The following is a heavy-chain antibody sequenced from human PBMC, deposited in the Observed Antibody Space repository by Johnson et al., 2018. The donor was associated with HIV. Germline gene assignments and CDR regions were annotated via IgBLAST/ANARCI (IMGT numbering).Heavy chain of an antibody. D-gene: IGHD5-18*01. J-gene: IGHJ3*02. CDR3: TTYTTMVTMYVEIKGGAFDI. V-gene: IGHV3-15*01. Sequence: VQLVESGGGLVKPGGSLRLSCAASGFSFSNAWMTWVRQAPGKGLEWIGHIKSKTDGGTTDYAALVNGRFTISRDDSKTTLYLQMNSLKTEDTAVYYCTTYTTMVTMYVEIKGGAFDIWGQGTMVTVSS. CDR1: GFSFSNAW. CDR2: IKSKTDGGTT.